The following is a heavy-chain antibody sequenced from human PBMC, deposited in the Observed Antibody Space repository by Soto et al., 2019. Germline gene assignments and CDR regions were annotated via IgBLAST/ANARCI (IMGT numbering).Heavy chain of an antibody. CDR2: INPNSGGT. CDR1: GYTFTGYY. D-gene: IGHD2-15*01. CDR3: AKSLGYCSGGSCYFKYYCAGMDV. V-gene: IGHV1-2*04. J-gene: IGHJ6*02. Sequence: QVQLVQSGAEVKKPGASVKVSCKASGYTFTGYYMHWVRQAPGQGLEWMGWINPNSGGTNYAQKFQGWVTMTRDTSISTAHMQLSRLRADDTAVYYCAKSLGYCSGGSCYFKYYCAGMDVGGQGTTVTASS.